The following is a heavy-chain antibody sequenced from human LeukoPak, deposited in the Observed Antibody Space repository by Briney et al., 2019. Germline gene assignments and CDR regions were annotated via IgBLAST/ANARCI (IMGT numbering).Heavy chain of an antibody. D-gene: IGHD3-22*01. CDR1: GFTFSSYA. Sequence: GGSLRLSCAASGFTFSSYAMSWVRQAPGKGLEWVSAISGSGGSTYYADSVKGRFIISRDNSKNTLYLQMNSLRAEDTAVYYCAKAENDSPLPMRYWGQGTLVTVSS. V-gene: IGHV3-23*01. CDR2: ISGSGGST. CDR3: AKAENDSPLPMRY. J-gene: IGHJ4*02.